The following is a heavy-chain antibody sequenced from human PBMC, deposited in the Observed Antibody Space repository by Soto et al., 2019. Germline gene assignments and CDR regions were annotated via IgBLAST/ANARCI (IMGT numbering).Heavy chain of an antibody. D-gene: IGHD6-19*01. CDR2: ISYDGSNK. J-gene: IGHJ4*02. CDR1: GFTFSSYA. Sequence: PGGSLRLSCAASGFTFSSYAMHWVRQAPGKGLEWVAVISYDGSNKYYADSVKGRFTTSRDNSKNTLYLQMNGLRAEDTAVYYCARDSRGWGSFDFWGQGTPVTVSS. V-gene: IGHV3-30*14. CDR3: ARDSRGWGSFDF.